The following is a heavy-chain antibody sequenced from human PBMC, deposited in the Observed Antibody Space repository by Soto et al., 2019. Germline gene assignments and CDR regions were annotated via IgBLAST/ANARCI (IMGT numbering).Heavy chain of an antibody. CDR3: ARDLWGYCGADCYPLDV. CDR2: IYNSATT. Sequence: SETLSLTCTVSGGSISTGGYYWSWIRQHPGKGLEWIGYIYNSATTYYNPSLKSRVTISVDTSKNQFSLKLSSVTAADTAVYYCARDLWGYCGADCYPLDVWGQGTTVTVSS. V-gene: IGHV4-31*03. CDR1: GGSISTGGYY. D-gene: IGHD2-21*02. J-gene: IGHJ6*02.